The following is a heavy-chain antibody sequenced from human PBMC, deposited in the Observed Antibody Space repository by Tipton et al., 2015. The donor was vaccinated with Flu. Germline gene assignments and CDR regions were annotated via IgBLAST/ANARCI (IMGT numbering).Heavy chain of an antibody. CDR3: ARDYGDFNWFDS. D-gene: IGHD7-27*01. V-gene: IGHV4-61*02. J-gene: IGHJ5*01. CDR1: GASISRSTTYY. Sequence: GLVKPSQTLSLTCSVSGASISRSTTYYWSWIRQTAGKGLEWIGRIYVSGTTSYNPSLRSRVVISVDTSMNRFSLKLSSVTAADTAVYYCARDYGDFNWFDSWGQGKVVTVSS. CDR2: IYVSGTT.